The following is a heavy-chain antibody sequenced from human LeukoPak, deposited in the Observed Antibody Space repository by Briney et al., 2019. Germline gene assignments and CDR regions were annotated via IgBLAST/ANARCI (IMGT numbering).Heavy chain of an antibody. CDR2: ITTAGDT. V-gene: IGHV3-13*01. Sequence: GGSLRLSCAASGFTFSAFWMHWVRQAAGKGLEWVSTITTAGDTYYPGPVKGRFTISRQNAKNSLYLQMNSLRAEDTAVYYCARVQSAPYFYYGMDVWGQGTTVTVSS. D-gene: IGHD6-25*01. J-gene: IGHJ6*02. CDR3: ARVQSAPYFYYGMDV. CDR1: GFTFSAFW.